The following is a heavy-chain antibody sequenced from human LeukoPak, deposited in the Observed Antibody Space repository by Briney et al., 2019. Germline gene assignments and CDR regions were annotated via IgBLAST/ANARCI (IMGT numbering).Heavy chain of an antibody. CDR3: AKDRGHYDSSGYPQS. J-gene: IGHJ4*02. V-gene: IGHV1-18*01. CDR1: GYTFTSYG. D-gene: IGHD3-22*01. Sequence: ASVKVSCKASGYTFTSYGISWVRQAPGQGLEWMGWISAYNGNTNYAQKLQGRVTMTTDTSTSTAYMELRSLRSDDTAVYYCAKDRGHYDSSGYPQSWGQGTLVTVSS. CDR2: ISAYNGNT.